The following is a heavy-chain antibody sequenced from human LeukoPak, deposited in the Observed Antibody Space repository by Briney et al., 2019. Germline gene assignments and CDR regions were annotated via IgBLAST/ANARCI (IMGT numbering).Heavy chain of an antibody. CDR1: GGSFSGYY. V-gene: IGHV4-34*01. Sequence: SETLSLTCAVYGGSFSGYYWSWIRQPPGKGLEWIGEINHSGSTNYNPSLKSRVTISVDTSKNQFSLELSSVTAADTAVYYCARGSGTFDPWGQGTLVTVSS. J-gene: IGHJ5*02. CDR2: INHSGST. CDR3: ARGSGTFDP. D-gene: IGHD1-26*01.